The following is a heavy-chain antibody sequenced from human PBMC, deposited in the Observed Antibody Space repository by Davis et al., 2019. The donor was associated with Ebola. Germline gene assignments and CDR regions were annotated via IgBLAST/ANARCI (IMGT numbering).Heavy chain of an antibody. J-gene: IGHJ6*04. CDR1: GFTFSSYA. Sequence: GESLKISCAASGFTFSSYAMSWVRQTPGKGLEWVSGIGGSGSDTYYADSVKGRFTISRDNAKNSLYLQMNSLRAEDTAVYYCARELGVWGKGTTVTVSS. CDR3: ARELGV. V-gene: IGHV3-21*01. CDR2: IGGSGSDT.